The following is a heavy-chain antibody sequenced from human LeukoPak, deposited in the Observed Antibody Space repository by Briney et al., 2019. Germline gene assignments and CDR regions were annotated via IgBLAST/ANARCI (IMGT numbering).Heavy chain of an antibody. CDR3: ARENMVRGVIRSRPSPNWFDP. CDR1: GGSISSYY. D-gene: IGHD3-10*01. V-gene: IGHV4-59*12. CDR2: IYYSGST. J-gene: IGHJ5*02. Sequence: SETLSLTCTVSGGSISSYYWSWIRQPPGKGLEWIGYIYYSGSTNYNPSLKSRVTMSVDTSKNQFSLKLSSVTAADTAVYYCARENMVRGVIRSRPSPNWFDPWGQGTLVTVSS.